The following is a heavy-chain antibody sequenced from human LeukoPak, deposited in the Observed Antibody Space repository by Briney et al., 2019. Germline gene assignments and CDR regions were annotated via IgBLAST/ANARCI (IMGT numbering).Heavy chain of an antibody. J-gene: IGHJ4*02. Sequence: ASVKVSCKASGYTFTGYYMHWVRQAPGQGLEWMGWINPKSSGTYYAQKFQGRVTMTSDTSISTAYMELSRLRSDNTAVYYCARDLYGGTSATFDYWGQGTLVTVSS. CDR2: INPKSSGT. V-gene: IGHV1-2*02. D-gene: IGHD4-23*01. CDR1: GYTFTGYY. CDR3: ARDLYGGTSATFDY.